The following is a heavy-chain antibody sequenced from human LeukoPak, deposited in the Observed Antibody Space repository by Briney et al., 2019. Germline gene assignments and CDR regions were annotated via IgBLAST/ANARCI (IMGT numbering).Heavy chain of an antibody. CDR2: INSDGGST. Sequence: GGSLRLSCAASGFTFSSYAMNWVRQAPGKGLEGVSRINSDGGSTSYADSVKGRFTISRDNAKNTLYLQMDSLRAEDTAVYYCARELFCGGDCRHQHWGQGTLVTVSS. D-gene: IGHD2-21*02. CDR3: ARELFCGGDCRHQH. V-gene: IGHV3-74*01. CDR1: GFTFSSYA. J-gene: IGHJ1*01.